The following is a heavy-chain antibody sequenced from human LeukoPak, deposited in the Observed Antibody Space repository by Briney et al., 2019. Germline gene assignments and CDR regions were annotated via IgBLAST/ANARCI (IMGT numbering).Heavy chain of an antibody. CDR2: ITSGTTYI. J-gene: IGHJ4*02. CDR1: GFTFSDYN. Sequence: TGGSLRLSCAASGFTFSDYNMNWVRQSPEKGLEWVSSITSGTTYIYYADSVRGRFTLSRDNAKNSLYLQMNSLRAEDTAVYYCARWPYSSSYYFDYWGQGTLVTVSS. CDR3: ARWPYSSSYYFDY. V-gene: IGHV3-21*01. D-gene: IGHD6-6*01.